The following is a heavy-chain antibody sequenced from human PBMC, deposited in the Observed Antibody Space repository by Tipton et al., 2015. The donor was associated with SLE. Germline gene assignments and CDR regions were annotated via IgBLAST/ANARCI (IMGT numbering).Heavy chain of an antibody. Sequence: TLSLTCTVSGGSVSSGSYYWSWIRQPPGKGLEWIGYIYSSGSTNYNPSLKSRVTISVDTSKNQFSLKLSSVTAADTAVYYCARDPSMREAFDIWGQGTMVTVSS. J-gene: IGHJ3*02. CDR1: GGSVSSGSYY. CDR3: ARDPSMREAFDI. CDR2: IYSSGST. D-gene: IGHD2/OR15-2a*01. V-gene: IGHV4-61*01.